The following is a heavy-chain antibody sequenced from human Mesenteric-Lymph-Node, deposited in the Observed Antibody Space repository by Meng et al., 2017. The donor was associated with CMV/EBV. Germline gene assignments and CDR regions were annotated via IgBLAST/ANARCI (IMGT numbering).Heavy chain of an antibody. J-gene: IGHJ5*02. CDR1: GGSISSYY. V-gene: IGHV4-59*01. D-gene: IGHD2-2*01. Sequence: SETLSLTCTVSGGSISSYYWSWIRQPPGKGLEWIGYIYYSGSTNYNPSLKSRVTISVDTSKNQFSLKLSSVTAADTAVYYCAREVGCSSTSCQSNLFDPWGQGTLVTVSS. CDR2: IYYSGST. CDR3: AREVGCSSTSCQSNLFDP.